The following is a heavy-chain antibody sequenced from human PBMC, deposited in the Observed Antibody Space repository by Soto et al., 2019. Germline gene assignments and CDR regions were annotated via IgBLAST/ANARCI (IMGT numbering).Heavy chain of an antibody. Sequence: PGGSLRLFFATSGFTFSDYYMSWIRQAPGKGLEWVSYIGTRGNTKYYADSVRGRFTISRDNAKNSLYLQMNSLRADDTAVYYCARDGTESYGESYDYWGQGIPVTVSS. CDR2: IGTRGNTK. J-gene: IGHJ4*02. CDR3: ARDGTESYGESYDY. CDR1: GFTFSDYY. V-gene: IGHV3-11*01. D-gene: IGHD4-17*01.